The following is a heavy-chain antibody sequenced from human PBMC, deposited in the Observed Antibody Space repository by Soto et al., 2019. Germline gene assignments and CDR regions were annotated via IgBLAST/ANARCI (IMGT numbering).Heavy chain of an antibody. Sequence: QLQLQESGPGLVKPSETLFLTCTVSGGSISSSSYYWGWIRQPPGKGLEWIGNIYYSGNTYYNSSLKSRLTISVDTPKTQFSLKLSSVTAADTAVYYCATVYCSTTSCYGDSWGQGTLVTVSS. CDR3: ATVYCSTTSCYGDS. D-gene: IGHD2-2*01. CDR2: IYYSGNT. J-gene: IGHJ4*02. CDR1: GGSISSSSYY. V-gene: IGHV4-39*01.